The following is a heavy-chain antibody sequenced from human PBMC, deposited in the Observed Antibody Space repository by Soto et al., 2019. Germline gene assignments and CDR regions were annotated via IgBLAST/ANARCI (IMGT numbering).Heavy chain of an antibody. CDR1: GRSITSYY. CDR3: ARTYDSNGYANEFDS. Sequence: NPSETLSLTCSVSGRSITSYYWSWVRQPPGKGLEWIGYIYDNGITSQNPSLKSRVTMSADTSQNQFSLKLTSVTGADTAAYYCARTYDSNGYANEFDSWGQGILVTVSS. J-gene: IGHJ4*02. D-gene: IGHD3-22*01. CDR2: IYDNGIT. V-gene: IGHV4-59*12.